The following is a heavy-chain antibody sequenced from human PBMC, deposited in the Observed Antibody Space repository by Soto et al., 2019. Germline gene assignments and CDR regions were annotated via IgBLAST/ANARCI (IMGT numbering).Heavy chain of an antibody. V-gene: IGHV3-23*01. CDR2: ISGSGGST. J-gene: IGHJ6*03. D-gene: IGHD2-21*01. CDR1: GVTFSSYA. Sequence: GGSLRLXCAASGVTFSSYAMSWVRQAPGKGLEWVSGISGSGGSTYYADSVKGRFTISRDNSKDTGYLQMNNLSAEDTAVYYCAKATWGHIFNRFEEYYYYMSFWGKGSSVTGS. CDR3: AKATWGHIFNRFEEYYYYMSF.